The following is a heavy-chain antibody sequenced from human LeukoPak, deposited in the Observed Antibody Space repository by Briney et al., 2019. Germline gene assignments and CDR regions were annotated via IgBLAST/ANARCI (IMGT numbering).Heavy chain of an antibody. CDR1: GYSISSGYY. D-gene: IGHD2-21*01. CDR3: ARLYCGGDCYTQFDY. J-gene: IGHJ4*02. V-gene: IGHV4-38-2*01. CDR2: IYHSGST. Sequence: SETLSLTCAVSGYSISSGYYRGWIRQPPGKGLEWIGSIYHSGSTYYNPSLKSRVTISVDTSKNQFSLKLSSVTAADTAVYYCARLYCGGDCYTQFDYWGQGTLVTVSS.